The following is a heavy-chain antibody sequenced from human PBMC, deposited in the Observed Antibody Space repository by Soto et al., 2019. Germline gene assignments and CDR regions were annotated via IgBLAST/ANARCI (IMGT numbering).Heavy chain of an antibody. J-gene: IGHJ4*02. CDR3: ARGRDGSNYYFDY. CDR1: GGTFSDSV. CDR2: IVPIFGKA. Sequence: GASVKVSCKASGGTFSDSVTSWVRQAPGQGLEWMGGIVPIFGKANLAEKFQDRVTITADESTSTAYMEPSSLRSEDSAVYYCARGRDGSNYYFDYWGQGTLVTVSS. V-gene: IGHV1-69*13. D-gene: IGHD3-10*01.